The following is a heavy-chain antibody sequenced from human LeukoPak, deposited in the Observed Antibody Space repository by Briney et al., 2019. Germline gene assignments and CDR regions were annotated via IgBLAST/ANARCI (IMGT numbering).Heavy chain of an antibody. CDR2: IKSKTDGGTR. J-gene: IGHJ3*02. V-gene: IGHV3-15*01. CDR3: AKSPVGAFDI. Sequence: GGSLGLSCVVSGFTFSSAWMSWVRQAPGKGLEWVGRIKSKTDGGTRDFAAPVKGRFTISRDDSKNTLYLQMNSLRAEDTAVYYCAKSPVGAFDIWGQGTMVTVSS. CDR1: GFTFSSAW.